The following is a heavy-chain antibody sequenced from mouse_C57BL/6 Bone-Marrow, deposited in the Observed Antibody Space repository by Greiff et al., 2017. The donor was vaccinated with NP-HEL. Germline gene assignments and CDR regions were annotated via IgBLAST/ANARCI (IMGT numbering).Heavy chain of an antibody. Sequence: EVMLVESGGGLVKPGGSLKLSCAASGFTFSSYAMSWVRQTPEKRLEWVATISDGGSYTYYPDNVKGRFTISRDNAKNNLYLQMSHLKSEDTAMYYCAREGGNAWVGYWGQGTLVTVSA. CDR3: AREGGNAWVGY. CDR1: GFTFSSYA. V-gene: IGHV5-4*03. J-gene: IGHJ3*01. CDR2: ISDGGSYT.